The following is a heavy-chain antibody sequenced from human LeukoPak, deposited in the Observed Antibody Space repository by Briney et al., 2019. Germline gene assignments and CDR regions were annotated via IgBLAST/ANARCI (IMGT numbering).Heavy chain of an antibody. CDR3: ARGGSWYYFDY. CDR1: GGSFSGYY. Sequence: PSETLSLTCAVYGGSFSGYYWSWIRQPPGKGLEWIGEINHSGSTNYNPSLKSRVTISVDTSKNQFSLKLSSVTAADTAVYYRARGGSWYYFDYWGQGTLVTVSS. V-gene: IGHV4-34*01. CDR2: INHSGST. D-gene: IGHD6-13*01. J-gene: IGHJ4*02.